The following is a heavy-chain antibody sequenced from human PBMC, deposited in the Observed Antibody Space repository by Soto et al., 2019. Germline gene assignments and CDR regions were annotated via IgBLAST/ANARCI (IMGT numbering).Heavy chain of an antibody. J-gene: IGHJ6*03. CDR3: ARDLWLRYYMDV. V-gene: IGHV3-48*01. CDR2: ISSSSSTI. D-gene: IGHD5-12*01. CDR1: GFTFSSYS. Sequence: GGSLRLSCAASGFTFSSYSMNWVRQAPGKGLEWVSYISSSSSTIYYADSVKGRFTISRDNAKNSLYLQMNSLRAEDTAVYYCARDLWLRYYMDVWGKGTTVTVSS.